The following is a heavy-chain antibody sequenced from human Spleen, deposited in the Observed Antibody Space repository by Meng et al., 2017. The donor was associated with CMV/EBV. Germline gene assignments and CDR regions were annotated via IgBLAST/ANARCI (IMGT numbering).Heavy chain of an antibody. V-gene: IGHV3-30-3*01. CDR1: GSTFSSYV. Sequence: GESLKISCVVPGSTFSSYVMHWVRQAPGKGLEWMAVISYDGSSKYYGDSVKGRFTISRDNSKNTLYLQMNSLRTGDTAVYYCARSPKYSSGWYIDSWGQGTLVTVSS. CDR2: ISYDGSSK. D-gene: IGHD6-19*01. J-gene: IGHJ4*02. CDR3: ARSPKYSSGWYIDS.